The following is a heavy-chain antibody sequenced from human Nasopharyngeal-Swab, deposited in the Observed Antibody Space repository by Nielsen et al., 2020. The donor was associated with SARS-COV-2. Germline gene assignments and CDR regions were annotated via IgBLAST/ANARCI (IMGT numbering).Heavy chain of an antibody. V-gene: IGHV4-38-2*02. CDR1: GYSVSSGYY. CDR3: ARDVGGYDPRRIGYYYYGMDV. D-gene: IGHD5-12*01. J-gene: IGHJ6*02. Sequence: SEILSRTCSGSGYSVSSGYYWGWTRQPPGRGLEWSGSIYHSGSTYYNPALKSRVTISVDTSKNQFSLKLTSVTAADTAVFYCARDVGGYDPRRIGYYYYGMDVWGQGTTVTVSS. CDR2: IYHSGST.